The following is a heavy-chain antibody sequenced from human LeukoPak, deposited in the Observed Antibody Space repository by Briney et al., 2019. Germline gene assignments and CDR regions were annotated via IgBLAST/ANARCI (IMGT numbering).Heavy chain of an antibody. CDR2: INHSGST. Sequence: SETLSLTCAVYGGSFSGYYWSWIRQPPGKGLEWIGEINHSGSTNYNPSLKSRVTISVDTSKNQFSLKLSSVTAPDTAVYYRARPMVRGQEYFQHWGQGTLVTVSS. V-gene: IGHV4-34*01. J-gene: IGHJ1*01. D-gene: IGHD3-10*01. CDR3: ARPMVRGQEYFQH. CDR1: GGSFSGYY.